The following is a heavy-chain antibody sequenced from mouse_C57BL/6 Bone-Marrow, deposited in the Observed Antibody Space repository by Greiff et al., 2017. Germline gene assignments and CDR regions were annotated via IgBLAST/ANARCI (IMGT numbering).Heavy chain of an antibody. CDR2: IYPGGGYT. CDR1: GYTFTNYW. V-gene: IGHV1-63*01. J-gene: IGHJ2*01. Sequence: VQRVESGAELVRPGTSVKMSCKASGYTFTNYWIGWAKQRPGHGLEWIGDIYPGGGYTNYNEKFKGKATLTADKSSSTAYMQFSSLTSEDSAIYYCAREVDGYHYWGQGTTLTVSS. CDR3: AREVDGYHY. D-gene: IGHD2-3*01.